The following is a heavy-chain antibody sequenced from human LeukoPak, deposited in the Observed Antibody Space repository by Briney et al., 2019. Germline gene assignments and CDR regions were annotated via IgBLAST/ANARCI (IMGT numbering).Heavy chain of an antibody. CDR3: AREGVVTADY. Sequence: SQTLSLTCTVSGGSISSGSYYWSWIRQPAGKGLEWIGRIYTSGSTNYNPSLKSRVTISVDTSTNQFSLKLSSVTAADTAVYYCAREGVVTADYWGQGTLVTVSS. V-gene: IGHV4-61*02. CDR1: GGSISSGSYY. J-gene: IGHJ4*02. CDR2: IYTSGST. D-gene: IGHD3-22*01.